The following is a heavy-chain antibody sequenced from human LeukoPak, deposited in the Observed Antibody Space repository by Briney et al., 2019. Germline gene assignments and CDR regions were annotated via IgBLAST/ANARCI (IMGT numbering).Heavy chain of an antibody. V-gene: IGHV4-34*01. CDR2: INHSGST. CDR3: ARARRFFDY. J-gene: IGHJ4*02. CDR1: GGSFSGYY. Sequence: SETLSLTCAVYGGSFSGYYWSWIRQPPGKGLEWIGEINHSGSTNFNPSLKSQVTISVDTSKNQFSLKLSSVTAADTAVYYCARARRFFDYWGQGTLVTVSS.